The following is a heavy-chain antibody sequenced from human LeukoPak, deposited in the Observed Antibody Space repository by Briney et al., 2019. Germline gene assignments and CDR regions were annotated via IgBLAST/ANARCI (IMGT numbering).Heavy chain of an antibody. D-gene: IGHD4-17*01. V-gene: IGHV3-21*01. CDR2: ISSSSSYI. Sequence: KPGGSLRLSRAASGFTFSSYSMNWVRQAPGKGLEWVSSISSSSSYIYYADSVKGRFTISRDNAKNSLYLQMNSLRAEDTAVYYCAREVTTPSPGAFDIWGQGTMVTVSS. J-gene: IGHJ3*02. CDR3: AREVTTPSPGAFDI. CDR1: GFTFSSYS.